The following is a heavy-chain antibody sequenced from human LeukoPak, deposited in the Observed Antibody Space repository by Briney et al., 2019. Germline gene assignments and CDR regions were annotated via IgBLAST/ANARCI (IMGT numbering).Heavy chain of an antibody. CDR1: GGTFSSYA. J-gene: IGHJ4*02. D-gene: IGHD3-10*01. CDR3: ARDHVKGSGSYYLPN. CDR2: VIPIFGTA. Sequence: GSSVKVSCKASGGTFSSYAISWVRQAPGQGLEWMGGVIPIFGTANYAQKFQGRVTITADESTSTAYMELSSLRSEDTAVYYCARDHVKGSGSYYLPNWGQGTLVTVSS. V-gene: IGHV1-69*01.